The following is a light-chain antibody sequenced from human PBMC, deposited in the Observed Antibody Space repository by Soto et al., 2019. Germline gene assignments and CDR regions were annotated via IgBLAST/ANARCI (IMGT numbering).Light chain of an antibody. CDR1: LRISNY. Sequence: DIQMTQSPSALSASVGDRVTITCRASLRISNYLNWYQQKPGKAPQLLIYAASTLQSGVPSRFSGSGYGTDFTLTISSLQPEDAANYFCQQTYSSPLTFGRGTKVEI. CDR2: AAS. J-gene: IGKJ4*01. V-gene: IGKV1-39*01. CDR3: QQTYSSPLT.